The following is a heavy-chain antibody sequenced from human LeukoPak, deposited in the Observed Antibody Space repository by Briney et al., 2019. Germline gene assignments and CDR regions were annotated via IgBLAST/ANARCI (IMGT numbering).Heavy chain of an antibody. Sequence: GSSVKVSCKASGGTFSSYAISWVRQAPGQGLEWMGWISAYNGNTNYAQKLQGRVTMTTDTSTSTAYMELRSLRSDDTAVYYCARVPHYYDSSGYRGAFDIWGQGTMVTVSS. CDR2: ISAYNGNT. CDR3: ARVPHYYDSSGYRGAFDI. J-gene: IGHJ3*02. CDR1: GGTFSSYA. D-gene: IGHD3-22*01. V-gene: IGHV1-18*01.